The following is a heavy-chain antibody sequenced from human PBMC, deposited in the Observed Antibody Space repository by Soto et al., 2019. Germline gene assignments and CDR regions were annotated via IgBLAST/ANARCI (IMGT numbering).Heavy chain of an antibody. V-gene: IGHV1-8*01. J-gene: IGHJ3*02. CDR3: ARSRPYYYGSGRRKTSAFDI. Sequence: ASVKVSRKASGYTFTSYDINWVRQATGQGLEWMGWINPNSGNTGYAQKFQGRVTMTRNTSISTAYMELSSLRSEDTAVYYCARSRPYYYGSGRRKTSAFDIWG. CDR2: INPNSGNT. D-gene: IGHD3-10*01. CDR1: GYTFTSYD.